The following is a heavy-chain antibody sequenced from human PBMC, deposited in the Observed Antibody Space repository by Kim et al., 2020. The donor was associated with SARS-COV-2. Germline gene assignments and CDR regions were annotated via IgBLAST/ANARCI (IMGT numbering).Heavy chain of an antibody. CDR2: INPNSGGT. Sequence: ASVKVSCKASGYTFTGYYMHWVRQAPGQGLEWMGWINPNSGGTNYAQKFQGRVTMTRDTSISTAYMELSRLRSDDTAVYYCARDRALPDCSSTSCSYNWFEPWGQGTLVTVSS. D-gene: IGHD2-2*01. CDR3: ARDRALPDCSSTSCSYNWFEP. J-gene: IGHJ5*02. CDR1: GYTFTGYY. V-gene: IGHV1-2*02.